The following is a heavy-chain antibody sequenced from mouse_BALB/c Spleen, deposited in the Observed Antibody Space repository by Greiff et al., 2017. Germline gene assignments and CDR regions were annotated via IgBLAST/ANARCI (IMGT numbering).Heavy chain of an antibody. CDR2: IYPGDGDT. J-gene: IGHJ1*01. CDR3: ARLDYANWYFDV. CDR1: GYAFSSYW. D-gene: IGHD1-1*02. Sequence: VQLQQSGAELVRPGSSVKISCKASGYAFSSYWMNWVKQRPGQGLEWIGQIYPGDGDTNYNGKFKGKATLTADKSSSTAYMQLSSLTSEDSAVYFCARLDYANWYFDVWGAGTTVTVSS. V-gene: IGHV1-80*01.